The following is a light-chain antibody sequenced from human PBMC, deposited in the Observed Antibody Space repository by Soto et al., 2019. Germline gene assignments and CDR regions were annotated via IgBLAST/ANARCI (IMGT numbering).Light chain of an antibody. V-gene: IGLV2-8*01. CDR2: EVS. CDR1: SSDVGVYNY. CDR3: SSYAGGNNVV. J-gene: IGLJ2*01. Sequence: QSALTQPPSASGSPGQSVTISCTGTSSDVGVYNYVSWYQQHPGKAPKLLIYEVSKRPSGVPDRFSGSKSGNTASLTVSGLQAEDEADFYCSSYAGGNNVVFGGGTKVTVL.